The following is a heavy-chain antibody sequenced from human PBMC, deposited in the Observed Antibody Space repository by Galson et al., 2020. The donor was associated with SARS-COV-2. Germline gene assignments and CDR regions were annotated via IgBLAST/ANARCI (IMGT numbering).Heavy chain of an antibody. D-gene: IGHD2-2*01. V-gene: IGHV4-59*01. Sequence: SETLSLTCTVSGGSISSYYWSWIRQPPGKGLEWIGYIYYSGSTNYNPSLKSRVTIPVDTSKNQFSLKLSSVTAADTAVYYCARVGLGYCSSTSCYSDYYYMDVWGKGTTVTVSS. CDR2: IYYSGST. CDR3: ARVGLGYCSSTSCYSDYYYMDV. J-gene: IGHJ6*03. CDR1: GGSISSYY.